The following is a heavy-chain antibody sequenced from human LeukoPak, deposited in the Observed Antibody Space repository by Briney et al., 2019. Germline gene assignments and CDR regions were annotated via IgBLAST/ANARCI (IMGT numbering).Heavy chain of an antibody. V-gene: IGHV3-11*04. CDR1: GFTFSDYY. Sequence: GGSLRLSCAASGFTFSDYYMSWIRQAPGRGLEWVSYTSSSGSTIYYADSVKSRFTISRDNAKNSLYLQMNSLRAEDTAVYYCARAYSMQLTSDAFDIWGQGTMVTVSS. CDR2: TSSSGSTI. CDR3: ARAYSMQLTSDAFDI. J-gene: IGHJ3*02. D-gene: IGHD6-13*01.